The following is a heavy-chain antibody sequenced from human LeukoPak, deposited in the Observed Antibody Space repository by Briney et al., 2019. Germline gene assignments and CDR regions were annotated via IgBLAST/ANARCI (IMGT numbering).Heavy chain of an antibody. CDR3: ARDGPMYYDFWSGPHYYYYGMDV. Sequence: GGSLRLSCEASGLSVSSHWMSWVRQAPGRGLEWVATIQDHGAERTYVESVKGRFTISRDNAKNSLYLQMNSLRDEDTAVYYCARDGPMYYDFWSGPHYYYYGMDVWGQGTTVTVSS. D-gene: IGHD3-3*01. CDR2: IQDHGAER. J-gene: IGHJ6*02. V-gene: IGHV3-7*01. CDR1: GLSVSSHW.